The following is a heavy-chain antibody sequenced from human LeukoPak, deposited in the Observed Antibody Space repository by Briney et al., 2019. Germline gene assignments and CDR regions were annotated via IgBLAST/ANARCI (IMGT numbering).Heavy chain of an antibody. CDR1: GFPFSSYS. CDR3: ARSIPYGTTWYGRSDY. J-gene: IGHJ4*02. D-gene: IGHD6-13*01. V-gene: IGHV3-7*03. CDR2: IKPDGTTK. Sequence: GGSLRLSCVVSGFPFSSYSMTWVRQAPGKGLEWVANIKPDGTTKFYVDSVKGRFTISRDNALNSLYLQMNSLRAEDTAIYYCARSIPYGTTWYGRSDYWGQGTLVTVSS.